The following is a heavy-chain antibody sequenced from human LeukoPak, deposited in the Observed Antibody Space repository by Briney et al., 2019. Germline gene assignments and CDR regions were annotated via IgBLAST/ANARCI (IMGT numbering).Heavy chain of an antibody. J-gene: IGHJ4*02. CDR2: VAHIGST. CDR1: GYSISSGYY. D-gene: IGHD7-27*01. V-gene: IGHV4-38-2*02. Sequence: SETLSLTCAVSGYSISSGYYWGWIRQPPGKGLEWVGHVAHIGSTSYNPSLNSRVSISRDTSKKQLSLKLSSVTAADTAVYFCARENWGSGHFLDYWGQGTLVTVFS. CDR3: ARENWGSGHFLDY.